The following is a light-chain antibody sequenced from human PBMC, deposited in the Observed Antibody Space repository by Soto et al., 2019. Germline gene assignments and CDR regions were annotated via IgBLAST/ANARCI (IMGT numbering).Light chain of an antibody. CDR1: QSVSRSL. J-gene: IGKJ2*03. Sequence: EIVLTQSPGTLSLSPGERATLSGRASQSVSRSLLAWYQQKPGQAPRLLIYGASTKATGIADRFSRSGSGTDFTLTISRLEAVNIAVYSCKQYGNPPPYSYGQGTKLEIK. CDR2: GAS. V-gene: IGKV3-20*01. CDR3: KQYGNPPPYS.